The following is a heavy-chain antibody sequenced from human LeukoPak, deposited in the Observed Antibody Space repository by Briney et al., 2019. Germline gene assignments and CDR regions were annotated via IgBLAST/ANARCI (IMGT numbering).Heavy chain of an antibody. CDR2: IIPIFGTA. CDR3: AIGGALAAAFN. Sequence: SVKVSCKASGGTFSSYAISWVRQAPGQGLEWMGGIIPIFGTASYAQKFQGRVAITADESTSTAYMELSSLRSEDTAVYYCAIGGALAAAFNWGQGTLVTVSS. CDR1: GGTFSSYA. J-gene: IGHJ4*02. D-gene: IGHD6-13*01. V-gene: IGHV1-69*01.